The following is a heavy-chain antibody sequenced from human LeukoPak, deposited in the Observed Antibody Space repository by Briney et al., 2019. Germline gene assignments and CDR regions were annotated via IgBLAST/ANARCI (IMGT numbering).Heavy chain of an antibody. Sequence: TSETLSLTCAVYGGSFSGYYWSWIRQPPGRGLEWIGEINHSGSTNYNPSLKSRVTISVDTSKNQFSLKLSSVTAADTAVYYCARHWFGELGDWFDPWGQGTLVTVSS. CDR3: ARHWFGELGDWFDP. CDR2: INHSGST. J-gene: IGHJ5*02. CDR1: GGSFSGYY. D-gene: IGHD3-10*01. V-gene: IGHV4-34*01.